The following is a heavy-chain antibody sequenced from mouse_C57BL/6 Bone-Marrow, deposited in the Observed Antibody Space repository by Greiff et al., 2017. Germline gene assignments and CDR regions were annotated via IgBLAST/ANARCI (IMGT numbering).Heavy chain of an antibody. V-gene: IGHV1-69*01. D-gene: IGHD6-5*01. Sequence: QVQLQQPGAELVMPGASVKLSCKASGYTFTSYWMHWVKQRPGQGLEWIGEIDPSDSYTNYNQKFKGKSTLTVDKSSSTAYMQLSSLTSEDSAVYYCARLCGWFAYWGQGTLVTVSA. J-gene: IGHJ3*01. CDR1: GYTFTSYW. CDR2: IDPSDSYT. CDR3: ARLCGWFAY.